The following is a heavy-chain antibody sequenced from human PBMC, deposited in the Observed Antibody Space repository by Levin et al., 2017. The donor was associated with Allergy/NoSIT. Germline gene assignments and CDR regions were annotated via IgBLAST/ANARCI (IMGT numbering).Heavy chain of an antibody. Sequence: GGSLRLSCAVSGLTFSTSWMHWVRQAPGKGLLWVSRINTDGSETFYADSVKGRFTISRDNAKNMLHLQMDSLRAEDTAIYYCAKVDYESYWGQGALVTVSS. CDR2: INTDGSET. V-gene: IGHV3-74*01. CDR3: AKVDYESY. CDR1: GLTFSTSW. J-gene: IGHJ4*02. D-gene: IGHD4-17*01.